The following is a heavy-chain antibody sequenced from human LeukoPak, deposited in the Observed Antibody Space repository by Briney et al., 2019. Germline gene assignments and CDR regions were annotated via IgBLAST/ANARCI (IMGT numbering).Heavy chain of an antibody. D-gene: IGHD3-10*01. J-gene: IGHJ6*03. V-gene: IGHV4-34*01. CDR3: ARGYYGSGSHCCHMDV. Sequence: SETLSLTCAVYVGSFSGYYWSWIRQPPGKGLEWIGEINHSGSTNYNSYLKSRVTMSVDTSKNQFPLKLSSVTAADTAVYYCARGYYGSGSHCCHMDVWGKGTTITVS. CDR2: INHSGST. CDR1: VGSFSGYY.